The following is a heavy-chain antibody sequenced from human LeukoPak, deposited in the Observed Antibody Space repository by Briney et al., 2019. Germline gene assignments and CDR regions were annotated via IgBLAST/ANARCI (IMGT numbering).Heavy chain of an antibody. CDR2: IYYSGST. CDR1: GDSISSSSYY. V-gene: IGHV4-39*07. CDR3: ARLGSSGWYYFDY. J-gene: IGHJ4*02. Sequence: PSETLSLTCTVSGDSISSSSYYWGWIRQPPGKGLEWIGSIYYSGSTYYNPSLKSRVTISVDTSKNQFSLKLSSVTAADTAVYYCARLGSSGWYYFDYWGQGTLVTVSS. D-gene: IGHD6-19*01.